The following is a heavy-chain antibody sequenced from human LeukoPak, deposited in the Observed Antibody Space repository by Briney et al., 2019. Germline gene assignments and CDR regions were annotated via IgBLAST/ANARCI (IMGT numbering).Heavy chain of an antibody. D-gene: IGHD2-2*03. J-gene: IGHJ4*02. CDR3: AKGWISLGYFDF. V-gene: IGHV3-30*18. Sequence: GGSLRLSCVASGFTFNTYAIHWVRQAPGKGLEWVALISYNGRRKDYAESVKGRFTIDRDNSKSTVFLQMNSLRPDDTAVYSCAKGWISLGYFDFWGQGTLVTVSS. CDR2: ISYNGRRK. CDR1: GFTFNTYA.